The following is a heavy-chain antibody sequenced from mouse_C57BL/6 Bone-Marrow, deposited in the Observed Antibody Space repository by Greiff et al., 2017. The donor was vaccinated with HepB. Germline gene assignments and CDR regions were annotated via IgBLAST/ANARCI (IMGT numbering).Heavy chain of an antibody. V-gene: IGHV1-54*01. CDR3: AREASDY. Sequence: QVQLQQSGAELVRPGTSVKVSCKASGYAFTNYLIEWVKQRPGQGLELIGVINPGSGGTNYNEKFKGKATLTADKSSSTAYMQLSSLTSEDSAVYFCAREASDYWGQGTTLTVSS. J-gene: IGHJ2*01. CDR2: INPGSGGT. CDR1: GYAFTNYL.